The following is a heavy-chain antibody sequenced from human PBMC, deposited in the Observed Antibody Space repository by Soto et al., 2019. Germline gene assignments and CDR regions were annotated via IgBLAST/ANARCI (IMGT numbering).Heavy chain of an antibody. CDR3: ARRLLWFGELLPPIDY. CDR1: GYTFASYA. V-gene: IGHV1-3*01. D-gene: IGHD3-10*01. Sequence: ASVKVSCKASGYTFASYAMHWVRQAPGQRLEWMGWINAGNGNTKYSQKFQGRVTITRDTSASTAYMELSSLRSEDTAVYYCARRLLWFGELLPPIDYWGQGTLLTVSS. CDR2: INAGNGNT. J-gene: IGHJ4*02.